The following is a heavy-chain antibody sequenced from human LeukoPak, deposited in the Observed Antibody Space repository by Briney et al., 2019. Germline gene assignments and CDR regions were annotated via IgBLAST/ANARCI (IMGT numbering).Heavy chain of an antibody. Sequence: PGGSLRLSCAASGFTFSSYAMSWVRQAPGKGLEWVANIKQDGSEKYYVDSVKGRFTISRDNAKNSLYLQMNSLRAEDTAVYYCARDQLPYYYGSGSKGYWGQGTLVTVSS. V-gene: IGHV3-7*01. CDR3: ARDQLPYYYGSGSKGY. CDR1: GFTFSSYA. CDR2: IKQDGSEK. D-gene: IGHD3-10*01. J-gene: IGHJ4*02.